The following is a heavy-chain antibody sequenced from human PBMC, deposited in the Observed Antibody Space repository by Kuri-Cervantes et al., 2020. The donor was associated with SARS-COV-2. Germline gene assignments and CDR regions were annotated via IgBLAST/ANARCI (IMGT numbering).Heavy chain of an antibody. CDR2: ISYDETYK. D-gene: IGHD2-15*01. CDR1: RFTFRNYG. J-gene: IGHJ3*02. Sequence: GESLKISCAASRFTFRNYGMHWVRQAPGKGLEWVALISYDETYKYYADSVKGRFTISRDNSKNTLYLQMNSLRAEDTAVYYCARPQGYCSGGSCPDAFDIWGQGTMVTVSS. CDR3: ARPQGYCSGGSCPDAFDI. V-gene: IGHV3-30*03.